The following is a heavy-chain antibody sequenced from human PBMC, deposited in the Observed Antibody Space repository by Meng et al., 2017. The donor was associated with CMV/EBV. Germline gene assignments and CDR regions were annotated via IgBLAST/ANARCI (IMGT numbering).Heavy chain of an antibody. V-gene: IGHV4-34*01. J-gene: IGHJ4*02. CDR3: ARVDGITIFGVVITEGYYFDY. CDR2: INHSGST. CDR1: FSGYY. Sequence: FSGYYWSGSRQTPGKGLEWIGEINHSGSTNYNPSLKSRVTISVDTSKNQFSLKLSSVTAADTAVYYCARVDGITIFGVVITEGYYFDYWGQGTLVTVSS. D-gene: IGHD3-3*01.